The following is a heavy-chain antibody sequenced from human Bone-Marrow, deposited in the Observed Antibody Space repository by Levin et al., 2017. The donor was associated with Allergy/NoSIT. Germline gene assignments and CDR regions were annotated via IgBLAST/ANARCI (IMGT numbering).Heavy chain of an antibody. J-gene: IGHJ4*02. CDR3: ATFSTFDTSGFYFDY. CDR2: FDPEDGEI. Sequence: ASVKVSCKVSGYTLTEFSMHWVRQAPGKGLEWMGGFDPEDGEIIYPQKFKGRVTMTEDTSTDTAYMELSSLRSEDTAVYYCATFSTFDTSGFYFDYWGQGTLVTVSS. D-gene: IGHD3-3*01. V-gene: IGHV1-24*01. CDR1: GYTLTEFS.